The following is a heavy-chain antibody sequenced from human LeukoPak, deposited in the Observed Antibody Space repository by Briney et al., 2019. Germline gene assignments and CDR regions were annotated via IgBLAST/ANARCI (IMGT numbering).Heavy chain of an antibody. CDR3: ASRYCSSTSCYPQFGY. D-gene: IGHD2-2*01. CDR2: IYPGDSDT. J-gene: IGHJ4*02. CDR1: GYSFTSYW. V-gene: IGHV5-51*01. Sequence: GESLKISCKGSGYSFTSYWIGWVRQMPGKGLEWMGIIYPGDSDTRYSPSFQGQVTISADKSIRTAYLQWSSLKASDTAMYYCASRYCSSTSCYPQFGYWGQGTLVTVSS.